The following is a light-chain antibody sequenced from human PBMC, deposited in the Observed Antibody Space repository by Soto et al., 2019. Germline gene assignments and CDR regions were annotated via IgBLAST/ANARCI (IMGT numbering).Light chain of an antibody. CDR3: QQSYSTPYT. Sequence: DIQMTQSPSSLSASVGDRVTITCRASQSISNYLNWYQQKPGKAPKLLIYAASSLQSGVPSRFSSSRSGTDFTLTISSLQPEDFATYYCQQSYSTPYTLGKGTKREIK. V-gene: IGKV1-39*01. CDR2: AAS. J-gene: IGKJ2*01. CDR1: QSISNY.